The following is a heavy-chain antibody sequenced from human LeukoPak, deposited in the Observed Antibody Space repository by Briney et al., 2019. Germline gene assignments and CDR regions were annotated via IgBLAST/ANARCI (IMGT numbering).Heavy chain of an antibody. V-gene: IGHV1-8*01. CDR3: ARGPLRYFDWALYYYYGMDV. CDR2: MNPNSGNT. D-gene: IGHD3-9*01. CDR1: GYTFTSYD. J-gene: IGHJ6*02. Sequence: ASVKVSCKASGYTFTSYDINWVRQATGQGLEWMGWMNPNSGNTGYAQKFQGRVTMTRNTSISTAYMELSSLRSEDTAVYYCARGPLRYFDWALYYYYGMDVWGQGTTVTVSS.